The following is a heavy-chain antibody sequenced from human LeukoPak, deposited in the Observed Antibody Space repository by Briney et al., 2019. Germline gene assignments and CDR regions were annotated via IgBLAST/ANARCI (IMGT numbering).Heavy chain of an antibody. V-gene: IGHV3-7*01. CDR2: IKEDGSEK. CDR3: PRDSSGYQ. CDR1: GFTFSTYW. J-gene: IGHJ1*01. Sequence: PGGSLRLSCAASGFTFSTYWMSWVRQAPGKGLEWVANIKEDGSEKYYGDSVKGRFTISRDNAKNSLYLQMNSLRAEDTAVYYCPRDSSGYQWGQGTLVTVSS. D-gene: IGHD3-22*01.